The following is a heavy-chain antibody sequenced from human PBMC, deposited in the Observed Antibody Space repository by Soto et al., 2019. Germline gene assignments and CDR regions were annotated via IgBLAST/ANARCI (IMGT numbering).Heavy chain of an antibody. CDR3: AKIGRYQLLVGSPDV. CDR1: GFTFSSYG. D-gene: IGHD2-2*01. Sequence: PGGSLRLSCAASGFTFSSYGMHWVRQAPGKGLEWVAVISYDGSNKYYADSVKGRFTISRDNSKNTLYLQMNSLRAEDTAVYYCAKIGRYQLLVGSPDVWGQGTTVTVSS. CDR2: ISYDGSNK. J-gene: IGHJ6*02. V-gene: IGHV3-30*18.